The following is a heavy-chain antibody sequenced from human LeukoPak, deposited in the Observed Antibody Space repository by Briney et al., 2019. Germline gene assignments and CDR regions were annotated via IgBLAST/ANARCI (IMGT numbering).Heavy chain of an antibody. CDR2: VSYDGSNK. D-gene: IGHD3-10*01. CDR1: GFTFSSYA. J-gene: IGHJ4*02. Sequence: QSGGSLRLSCAASGFTFSSYAMHWVCQAAGKGLEWVAVVSYDGSNKYYADSVKGRFTISRDNSKNTLYLQMNSLRAEDTAVYYCARGSWRLVRGAASFESWGQGTLVTVSS. V-gene: IGHV3-30-3*01. CDR3: ARGSWRLVRGAASFES.